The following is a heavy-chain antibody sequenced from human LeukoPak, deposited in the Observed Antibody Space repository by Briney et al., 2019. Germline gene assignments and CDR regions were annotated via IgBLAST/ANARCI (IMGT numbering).Heavy chain of an antibody. CDR2: IRSDGSDK. Sequence: GGSLRLSCAASGFTFSSYWMSWVRQAPGKGLEWVAIIRSDGSDKSYTHSVEGRFTISRDNSRNTLYLQMNSLRAEDTAVYFCAKAPAIAGFYMDVWGKGTTVTVSS. CDR3: AKAPAIAGFYMDV. J-gene: IGHJ6*03. D-gene: IGHD2-21*02. V-gene: IGHV3-30*02. CDR1: GFTFSSYW.